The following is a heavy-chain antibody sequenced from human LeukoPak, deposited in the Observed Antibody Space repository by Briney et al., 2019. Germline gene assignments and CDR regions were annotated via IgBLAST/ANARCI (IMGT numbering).Heavy chain of an antibody. V-gene: IGHV4-34*01. CDR2: INHSGST. J-gene: IGHJ4*02. CDR3: ARLGPLRYFDWLLETSNFDY. Sequence: PSETLSLTCAVYGGSFSGYYWSWIRQPPGKGLEWIGEINHSGSTNYNPSLKSRVTISVDTSKNQFSPKLSSVTAADTAVYYCARLGPLRYFDWLLETSNFDYWGQGTLVTVSS. D-gene: IGHD3-9*01. CDR1: GGSFSGYY.